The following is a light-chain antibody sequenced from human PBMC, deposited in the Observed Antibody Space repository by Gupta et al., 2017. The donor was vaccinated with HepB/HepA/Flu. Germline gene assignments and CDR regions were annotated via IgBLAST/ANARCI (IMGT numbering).Light chain of an antibody. CDR1: QDISNY. CDR2: DAS. J-gene: IGKJ2*01. Sequence: FQLTQSPSSLSQSVGDRVTITCQASQDISNYLNWYQLKPGKAPKFLIHDASKLETGVPSRFSGSGSGTDFSLTIDSLQPEDFATYVCQQFDNVPYTFGQGTKLESK. V-gene: IGKV1-33*01. CDR3: QQFDNVPYT.